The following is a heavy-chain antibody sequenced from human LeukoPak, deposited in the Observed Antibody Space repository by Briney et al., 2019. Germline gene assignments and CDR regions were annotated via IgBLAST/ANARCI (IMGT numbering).Heavy chain of an antibody. CDR1: GFTFSSYG. V-gene: IGHV3-30*02. J-gene: IGHJ4*02. CDR3: AKPPSRDGYNFIDY. Sequence: QSGGSLRLSCAASGFTFSSYGMHWVRQAPGKGLEWVAFIRYDGSNKYYADSVKGRFTISRDNSKNTLYLQMNSLRAEDTAVYYCAKPPSRDGYNFIDYWGQGTLVTVSS. CDR2: IRYDGSNK. D-gene: IGHD5-24*01.